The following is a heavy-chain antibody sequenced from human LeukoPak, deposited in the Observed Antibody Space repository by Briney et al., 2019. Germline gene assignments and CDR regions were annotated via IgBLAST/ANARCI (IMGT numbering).Heavy chain of an antibody. CDR2: IYTSGST. Sequence: SETLSLTCTVSGGSFSGYYWSWIRQPAGKGLEWIGRIYTSGSTNYNPSLKSRVTISVDKSKNQFSLKLSSVTAADTAVYYCARLSRCGYYMDVWGKGTTVTVSS. J-gene: IGHJ6*03. D-gene: IGHD2-21*01. CDR3: ARLSRCGYYMDV. V-gene: IGHV4-4*07. CDR1: GGSFSGYY.